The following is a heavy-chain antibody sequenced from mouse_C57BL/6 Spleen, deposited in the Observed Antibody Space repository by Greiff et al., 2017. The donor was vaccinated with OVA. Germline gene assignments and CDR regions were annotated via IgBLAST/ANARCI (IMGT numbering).Heavy chain of an antibody. J-gene: IGHJ4*01. CDR3: ARRGRYGNYPYYYAMDY. D-gene: IGHD2-1*01. CDR1: GYTFTDYN. CDR2: INPNNGGT. Sequence: VQLKQSGPELVKPGASVKMSCKASGYTFTDYNMHWVKQSHGKSLEWIGYINPNNGGTSYNQKFKGKATLTVNKSSSTAYMELRSLTSEDSAVYYCARRGRYGNYPYYYAMDYWGQGTSVTVSS. V-gene: IGHV1-22*01.